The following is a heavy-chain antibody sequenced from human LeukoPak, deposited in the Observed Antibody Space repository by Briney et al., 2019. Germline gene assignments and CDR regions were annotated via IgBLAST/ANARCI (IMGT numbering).Heavy chain of an antibody. V-gene: IGHV3-30-3*01. Sequence: SGGSLRLSCAASGFTFSSYAMHWVRQAPGKGLEWVAVISYDGSNKYYADSVKGRFTISRDNSKNTLYLQMNSLRAEDTAVYYCARVISGSYLDAFDIWGQGTMVTVSS. CDR3: ARVISGSYLDAFDI. CDR1: GFTFSSYA. J-gene: IGHJ3*02. D-gene: IGHD1-26*01. CDR2: ISYDGSNK.